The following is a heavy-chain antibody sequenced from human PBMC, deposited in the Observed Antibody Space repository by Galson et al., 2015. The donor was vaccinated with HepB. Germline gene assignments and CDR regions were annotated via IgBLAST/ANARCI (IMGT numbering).Heavy chain of an antibody. CDR1: GYIFTSYG. V-gene: IGHV1-18*01. CDR2: ISAYNGNA. Sequence: QSGAEVKKTGASVKVSCKASGYIFTSYGISWVRQAPGQGLEWMGWISAYNGNANYAQKLQGRVTMTTDTSTSTAYMELRSLRSDDTAVYYCVGALGHVATHIFFDYWGQGTLVTVSS. CDR3: VGALGHVATHIFFDY. D-gene: IGHD5-12*01. J-gene: IGHJ4*02.